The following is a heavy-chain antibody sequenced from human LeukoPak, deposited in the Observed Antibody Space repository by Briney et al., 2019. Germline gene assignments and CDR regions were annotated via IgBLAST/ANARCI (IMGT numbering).Heavy chain of an antibody. CDR3: ATQNDAFDI. CDR2: ISWNSGSI. J-gene: IGHJ3*02. V-gene: IGHV3-9*01. CDR1: GFTFSSYA. Sequence: GGPLRLSCAASGFTFSSYAMSWVRQAPGKGLEWVSGISWNSGSIGYADSVKGRFTISRDNAKNSLYLQMNSLRAEDTALYYCATQNDAFDIWGQGTMVTASS.